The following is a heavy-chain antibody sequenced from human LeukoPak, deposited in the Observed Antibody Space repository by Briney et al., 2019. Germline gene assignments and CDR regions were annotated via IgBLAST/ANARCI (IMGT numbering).Heavy chain of an antibody. CDR1: GYTFTGYY. V-gene: IGHV1-2*02. D-gene: IGHD3-22*01. CDR3: ARVLPNTYYYDSSGYYGPRSVFEDWYFDL. CDR2: INPNSGGT. Sequence: ASVKVSCKASGYTFTGYYMHWVRQAPGQGLEWMGWINPNSGGTNYAQKFQGRVTMTRDTSISTAYMELSRLRSDDTAVYYCARVLPNTYYYDSSGYYGPRSVFEDWYFDLGGRGTLVTVSS. J-gene: IGHJ2*01.